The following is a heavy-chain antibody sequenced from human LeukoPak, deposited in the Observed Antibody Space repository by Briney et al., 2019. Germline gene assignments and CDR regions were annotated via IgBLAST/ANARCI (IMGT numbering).Heavy chain of an antibody. J-gene: IGHJ5*02. D-gene: IGHD3-9*01. CDR2: INPNSGGT. CDR3: ARGDDILTAGPHGNWFDP. V-gene: IGHV1-2*04. Sequence: ASVKVSCKTSGFTFTGYYIHWVRQAPGQRLEWLGWINPNSGGTNYAQKFQGWVTMTRDTSISTAYMELSRLRSDDTAVYYCARGDDILTAGPHGNWFDPWGQGTLVTVSS. CDR1: GFTFTGYY.